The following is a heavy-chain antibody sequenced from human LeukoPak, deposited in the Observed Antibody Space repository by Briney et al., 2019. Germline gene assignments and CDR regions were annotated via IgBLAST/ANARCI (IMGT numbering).Heavy chain of an antibody. CDR3: AKDIRQWLPTGTYYFDY. J-gene: IGHJ4*02. D-gene: IGHD6-19*01. Sequence: QPGGSLRLSCAASGFTFDDYAMHWVRQAPGKGLEWVSLISGDGGSTYYADSVKGRFTISRDNSKNSLYLQMNSLRTEDTALYYCAKDIRQWLPTGTYYFDYWGQGTLVTVSS. V-gene: IGHV3-43*02. CDR1: GFTFDDYA. CDR2: ISGDGGST.